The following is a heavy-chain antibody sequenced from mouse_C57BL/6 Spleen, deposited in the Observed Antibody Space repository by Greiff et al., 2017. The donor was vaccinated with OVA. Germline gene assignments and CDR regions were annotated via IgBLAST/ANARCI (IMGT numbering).Heavy chain of an antibody. V-gene: IGHV1-82*01. CDR1: GYAFSSSW. J-gene: IGHJ4*01. CDR2: IYPGDGDT. D-gene: IGHD1-1*01. Sequence: VQLVESGPELVKPGASVKISCKASGYAFSSSWMNWVKQRPGKGLEWIGRIYPGDGDTNYNGKFKGKATLTADKSSSTAYMQLSSLTSEDSAVYFCARNYGFYAMDYWGQGTSVTVSS. CDR3: ARNYGFYAMDY.